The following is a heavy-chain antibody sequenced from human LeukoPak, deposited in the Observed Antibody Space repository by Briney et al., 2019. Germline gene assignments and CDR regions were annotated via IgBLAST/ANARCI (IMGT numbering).Heavy chain of an antibody. CDR1: GFTFSSYS. D-gene: IGHD1-26*01. CDR3: ARDAKYSGGYPEFFDY. V-gene: IGHV3-21*01. CDR2: ISSSSSFI. J-gene: IGHJ4*02. Sequence: GGSLRLSCAASGFTFSSYSMNWVRQAPGKGLEWVSSISSSSSFIYYADSLKGRFTISRDNAKNSLYLQMNSLRAEDTAVYYCARDAKYSGGYPEFFDYWGQGTLVTVSS.